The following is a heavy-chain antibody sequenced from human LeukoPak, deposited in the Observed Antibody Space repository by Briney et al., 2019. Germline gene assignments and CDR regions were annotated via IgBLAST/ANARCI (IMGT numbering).Heavy chain of an antibody. CDR3: ARDHYSSSWGPFDY. J-gene: IGHJ4*02. D-gene: IGHD6-13*01. Sequence: GRSLRLSCAASGFTFSSYGMHWVRQAPGKGLEWVSSISSSSSSYIYYADSVKGRFTISRDNAKNSLYLQMNSLRAEDTAVYYCARDHYSSSWGPFDYWGQGTLVTVSS. CDR2: ISSSSSSYI. CDR1: GFTFSSYG. V-gene: IGHV3-21*01.